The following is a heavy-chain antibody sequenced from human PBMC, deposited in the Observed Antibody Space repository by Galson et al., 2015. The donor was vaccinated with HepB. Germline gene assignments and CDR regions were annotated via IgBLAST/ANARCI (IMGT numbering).Heavy chain of an antibody. V-gene: IGHV3-64D*06. Sequence: SLRLSCAASGFTFSSYAMHWVRQAPGKGLEYVSAISSNGGSTYYADSVKGRFTISRDNSKNTLYLQMSSLRAEDTAVYYCVKDDSARRIAAAGKFDYWGQGTLVTVSS. D-gene: IGHD6-13*01. CDR1: GFTFSSYA. CDR3: VKDDSARRIAAAGKFDY. CDR2: ISSNGGST. J-gene: IGHJ4*02.